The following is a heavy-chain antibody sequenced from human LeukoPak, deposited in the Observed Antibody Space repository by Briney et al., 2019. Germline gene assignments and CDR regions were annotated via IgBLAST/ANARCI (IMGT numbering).Heavy chain of an antibody. CDR2: IKQDGTEK. J-gene: IGHJ4*02. V-gene: IGHV3-7*04. D-gene: IGHD6-19*01. CDR3: ARGVRIAVAGYIDY. CDR1: GFTFTTYW. Sequence: GGSLRLSCAASGFTFTTYWMSWVRQAPGKGLEWVANIKQDGTEKYYVDSVKGRFTISRDNSKNTLHLQMNSLRAEDTAVYYCARGVRIAVAGYIDYWGQGTLVTVSS.